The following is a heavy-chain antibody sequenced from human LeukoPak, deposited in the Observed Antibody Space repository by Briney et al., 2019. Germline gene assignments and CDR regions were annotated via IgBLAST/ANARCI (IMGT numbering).Heavy chain of an antibody. CDR3: ATPPRSCSSMSCHLNY. D-gene: IGHD2-2*01. Sequence: GGSLRLSCAASGFTFSTSPMSWVRQAPGKGLEWVSTIGSTGVTTYYADSVKGRFTISRDNSKNTLYLQMNSLRAEDTAVFYCATPPRSCSSMSCHLNYWGQGTLV. CDR2: IGSTGVTT. V-gene: IGHV3-23*01. CDR1: GFTFSTSP. J-gene: IGHJ4*02.